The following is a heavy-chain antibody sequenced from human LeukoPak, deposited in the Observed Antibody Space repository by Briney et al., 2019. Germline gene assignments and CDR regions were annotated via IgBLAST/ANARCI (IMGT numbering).Heavy chain of an antibody. J-gene: IGHJ4*02. V-gene: IGHV3-7*03. CDR3: ARARGVFDY. CDR2: IDQDGSVI. CDR1: GFTFSSYA. Sequence: GGSLRLSCAASGFTFSSYAMSWVRQAPGKGLEWVANIDQDGSVIYYVDSVKGRFTISRDNAKNSLFLQMNSLRAEDTAVYYCARARGVFDYWGQGTLVTVSS.